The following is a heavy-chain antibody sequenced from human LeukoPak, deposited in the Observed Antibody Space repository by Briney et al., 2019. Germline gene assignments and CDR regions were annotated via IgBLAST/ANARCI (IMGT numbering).Heavy chain of an antibody. J-gene: IGHJ5*02. D-gene: IGHD3-10*01. CDR2: INPSGGST. Sequence: ASVKVSCKASGYTFTSYYMHWVRQAPGQGLEWMGIINPSGGSTSYAQKFQGRVTMTRDMSTSTVYMELSSLRSEDTAVYYCAKDPVLLWFGELEFDPWGQGTLVTVSS. V-gene: IGHV1-46*01. CDR1: GYTFTSYY. CDR3: AKDPVLLWFGELEFDP.